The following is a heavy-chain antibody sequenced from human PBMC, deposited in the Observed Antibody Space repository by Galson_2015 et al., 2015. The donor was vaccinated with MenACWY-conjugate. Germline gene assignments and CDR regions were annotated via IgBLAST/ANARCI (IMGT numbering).Heavy chain of an antibody. V-gene: IGHV3-11*05. CDR3: ARDRGGPVAGERGPANY. Sequence: SLRLSCAASGFTFSDYYMNWVRQAPGKGLECISYISNTSGFRYYADSVKGRFTISRDDAKNSLYLQMNSLRAEDTAVYYCARDRGGPVAGERGPANYWGQGALVTVSS. J-gene: IGHJ4*02. CDR1: GFTFSDYY. CDR2: ISNTSGFR. D-gene: IGHD6-19*01.